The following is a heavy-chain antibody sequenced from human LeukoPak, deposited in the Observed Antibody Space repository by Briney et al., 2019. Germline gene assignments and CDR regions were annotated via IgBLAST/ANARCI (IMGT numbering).Heavy chain of an antibody. CDR3: ARTTLPEYYYYYYGMDV. V-gene: IGHV3-48*03. CDR2: IVSSGSTI. J-gene: IGHJ6*02. D-gene: IGHD1-14*01. Sequence: GGSLRLSCAASGFTFSSYEMNWVRQAPGKGLEWVSYIVSSGSTIYYADSVKGRFTISRDNAKNSLYLQMNSLRAEDTAVYYCARTTLPEYYYYYYGMDVWGQGTTVTVSS. CDR1: GFTFSSYE.